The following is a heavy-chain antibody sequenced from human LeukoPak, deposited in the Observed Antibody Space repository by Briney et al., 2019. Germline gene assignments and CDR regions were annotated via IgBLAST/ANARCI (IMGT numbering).Heavy chain of an antibody. CDR2: IYSGGST. V-gene: IGHV3-66*02. CDR3: AGSGFNYGDHAFDI. D-gene: IGHD4-17*01. CDR1: GFTVSSNY. Sequence: GGSLRLSCAASGFTVSSNYMSWVRQAPGKGLEWVSVIYSGGSTYYSDSVKGRLTISRDNSKNTLCLQMNSLRAEDTAVYCCAGSGFNYGDHAFDIWGQGTMVTVSS. J-gene: IGHJ3*02.